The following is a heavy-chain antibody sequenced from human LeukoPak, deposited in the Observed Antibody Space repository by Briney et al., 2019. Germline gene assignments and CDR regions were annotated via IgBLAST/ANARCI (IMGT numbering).Heavy chain of an antibody. CDR3: VREEGSTGYYFDN. Sequence: PGGSLRLSCAASGFTFSDFEMHWVRQAPGKGLEWVSYINSRGTTKYYAGSVRGRFTISRDNAKKSVYLQMNSLRDEDTALYYCVREEGSTGYYFDNWGQGTLVTVSS. CDR2: INSRGTTK. V-gene: IGHV3-48*03. D-gene: IGHD3-22*01. CDR1: GFTFSDFE. J-gene: IGHJ4*02.